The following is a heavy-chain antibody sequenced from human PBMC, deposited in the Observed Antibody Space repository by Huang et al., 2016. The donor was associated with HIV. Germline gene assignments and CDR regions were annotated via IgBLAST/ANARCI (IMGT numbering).Heavy chain of an antibody. V-gene: IGHV3-11*01. D-gene: IGHD3-3*01. J-gene: IGHJ3*02. Sequence: QVQLVESGGDLVKPGGSLRLSCVGTGFTFSDHYMSCVRQATGKGLELVSYSSGGRGSTIDYGDSVKGRFTISRDNAKNSLYLQMNSLRAEDTAVYFCARLYIIFGVPDAFDMWGQGTMVTVSS. CDR3: ARLYIIFGVPDAFDM. CDR1: GFTFSDHY. CDR2: SSGGRGSTI.